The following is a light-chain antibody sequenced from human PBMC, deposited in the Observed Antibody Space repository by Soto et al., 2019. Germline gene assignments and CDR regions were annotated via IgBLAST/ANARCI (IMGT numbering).Light chain of an antibody. J-gene: IGLJ2*01. Sequence: NFMLTQPHSVSESPGKTVTISCTRSSGSIGSSYVQWYQQRPGSAPTTVIYEDDLRPSGVPGRFSGAIDRSSSSAYLDISGLNNEDEADCYCRSSDSTTEVLGGGTKLTVL. CDR2: EDD. CDR3: RSSDSTTEV. CDR1: SGSIGSSY. V-gene: IGLV6-57*04.